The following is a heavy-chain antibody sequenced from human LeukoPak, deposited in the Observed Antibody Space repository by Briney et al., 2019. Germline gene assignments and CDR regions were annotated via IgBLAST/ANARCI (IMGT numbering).Heavy chain of an antibody. CDR1: GGSFSGYY. CDR3: ARAVGYYGSGTVYYYMDV. V-gene: IGHV4-34*01. Sequence: PSETLSLTCAVYGGSFSGYYWSWTRQPPGKGLEWIGEINHSGSTNYNPSLKSRVTISVDTSKNQFSLKLSSVTAADTAVYYCARAVGYYGSGTVYYYMDVWGKGTTVTVSS. D-gene: IGHD3-10*01. CDR2: INHSGST. J-gene: IGHJ6*03.